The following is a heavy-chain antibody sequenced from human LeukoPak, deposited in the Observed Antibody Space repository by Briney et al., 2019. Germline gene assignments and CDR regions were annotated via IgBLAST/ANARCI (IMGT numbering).Heavy chain of an antibody. CDR3: SRDYFGELYAGYYLDY. J-gene: IGHJ4*02. V-gene: IGHV3-21*01. CDR2: ISSSSSYI. D-gene: IGHD3-10*01. CDR1: GFIFSTYS. Sequence: GGSLRLSCAASGFIFSTYSMNWVRQAPGKGLEWVSSISSSSSYIYYADSVKGRFTISRDNAKNSLYLQMNSLRAEDTAVYYCSRDYFGELYAGYYLDYWGQGTLVTVSS.